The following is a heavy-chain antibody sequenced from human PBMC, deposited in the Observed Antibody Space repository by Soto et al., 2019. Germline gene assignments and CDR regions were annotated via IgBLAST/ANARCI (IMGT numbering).Heavy chain of an antibody. CDR2: ISSSSYI. Sequence: GGSLRLSCAASGFTFSSYSMNWVRQAPGKGLGWVSSISSSSYIYYADSVKGRFTISRDNAKNSLYLQMNSLRAEDTAVYYCAGRITIFGVVIMRDYYMDVWGKGTTVTVSS. CDR3: AGRITIFGVVIMRDYYMDV. CDR1: GFTFSSYS. J-gene: IGHJ6*03. D-gene: IGHD3-3*01. V-gene: IGHV3-21*01.